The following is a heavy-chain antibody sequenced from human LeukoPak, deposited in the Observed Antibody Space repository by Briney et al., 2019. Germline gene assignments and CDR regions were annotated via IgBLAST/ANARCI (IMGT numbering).Heavy chain of an antibody. CDR2: IYTSGST. D-gene: IGHD1-1*01. V-gene: IGHV4-4*07. Sequence: PSETLSLTCTVSGGSISSYYWSWIRQPAGKVLEWIGRIYTSGSTNYNPSLKSRVTMSVDTSKNQFSLKLSSVTAADTAVYYCARGRTGTAPYYFDYWGQGTLVTVSS. CDR1: GGSISSYY. J-gene: IGHJ4*02. CDR3: ARGRTGTAPYYFDY.